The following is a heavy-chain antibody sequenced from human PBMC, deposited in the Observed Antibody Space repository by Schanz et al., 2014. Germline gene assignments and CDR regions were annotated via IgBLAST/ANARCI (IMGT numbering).Heavy chain of an antibody. J-gene: IGHJ5*02. V-gene: IGHV1-2*02. CDR1: GYTFAAFF. CDR2: INPYSGAT. D-gene: IGHD1-7*01. Sequence: QVHLVQSGSELKKPGASVKVSCKASGYTFAAFFIHWVRQTPGQGLEWMGCINPYSGATYYAQKFQGRVTLTRDASLATVYMEVHRLTSDDTAVFFCARDRSGTTNWFDPWGQGTLVTVSS. CDR3: ARDRSGTTNWFDP.